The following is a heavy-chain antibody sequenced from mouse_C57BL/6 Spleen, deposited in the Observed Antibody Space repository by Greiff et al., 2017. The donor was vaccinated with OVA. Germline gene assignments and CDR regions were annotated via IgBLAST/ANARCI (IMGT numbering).Heavy chain of an antibody. D-gene: IGHD1-1*01. J-gene: IGHJ3*01. CDR3: ARDYYGSRAY. CDR2: IDPSDSYT. CDR1: GYTFTSYW. V-gene: IGHV1-59*01. Sequence: LQQPGAELVRPGTSVKLSCKASGYTFTSYWMHWVKQRPGQGLEWIGVIDPSDSYTNYNQKFKGKATLTVDTSSSTAYMQLSSLTSEDSAVYYCARDYYGSRAYWGQGTLVTVSA.